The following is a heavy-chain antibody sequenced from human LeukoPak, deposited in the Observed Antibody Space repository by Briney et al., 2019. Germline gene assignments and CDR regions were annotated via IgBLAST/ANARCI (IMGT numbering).Heavy chain of an antibody. CDR3: ATSRLYIAAAGSWFDP. J-gene: IGHJ5*02. CDR1: GYTLPELS. Sequence: ASVKVSCKVSGYTLPELSMHWVRQAPGKGLEWMGGFDPEDGETIYAQKFQGRVTMTEDTSTDTAYMELSSLRSEDTAVYYCATSRLYIAAAGSWFDPWGQGTLVTVSS. V-gene: IGHV1-24*01. D-gene: IGHD6-13*01. CDR2: FDPEDGET.